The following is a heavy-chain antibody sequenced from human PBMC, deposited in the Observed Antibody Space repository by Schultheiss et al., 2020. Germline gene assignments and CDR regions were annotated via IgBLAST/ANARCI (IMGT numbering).Heavy chain of an antibody. Sequence: GGSLRLSCAASGFTFSSYAMSWVRQAPGKGLEWVSAISGSGGSTYYADSVKGRFTISRDNSKNTLYLQMNSLRAEDTAVYYCAKSGIPGYCSSTSCYAPYYYYYMDVWGKGTTVTVSS. CDR1: GFTFSSYA. CDR2: ISGSGGST. D-gene: IGHD2-2*01. J-gene: IGHJ6*03. V-gene: IGHV3-23*01. CDR3: AKSGIPGYCSSTSCYAPYYYYYMDV.